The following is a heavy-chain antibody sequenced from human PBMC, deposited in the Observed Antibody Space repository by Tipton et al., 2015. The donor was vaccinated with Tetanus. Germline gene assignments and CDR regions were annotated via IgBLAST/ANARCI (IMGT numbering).Heavy chain of an antibody. CDR1: GGSISTRNYF. D-gene: IGHD6-19*01. CDR2: IYYSGST. CDR3: VRDGGSSGWLAY. V-gene: IGHV4-39*02. J-gene: IGHJ4*02. Sequence: LRLSCTVSGGSISTRNYFWGWIRQAPGKGLEWIGNIYYSGSTDYNPSLKSRVAISVDTSKNQFSLKLSSVTAADTAVYYCVRDGGSSGWLAYWGQGTLVTVSS.